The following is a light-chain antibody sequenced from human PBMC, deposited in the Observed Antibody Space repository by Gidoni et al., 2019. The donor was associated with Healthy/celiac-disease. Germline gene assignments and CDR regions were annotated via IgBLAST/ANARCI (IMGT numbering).Light chain of an antibody. CDR2: AAS. Sequence: DIHMTQSPSSLSASVGDRVTITCRASQSISSYLNWYQQKPGNAPKLLIYAASSLQSGVPSRFSGSGSGTDFTLTISSLQPEDFATYYYQQSYSTPRTFXQXTKVEIK. V-gene: IGKV1-39*01. CDR1: QSISSY. CDR3: QQSYSTPRT. J-gene: IGKJ1*01.